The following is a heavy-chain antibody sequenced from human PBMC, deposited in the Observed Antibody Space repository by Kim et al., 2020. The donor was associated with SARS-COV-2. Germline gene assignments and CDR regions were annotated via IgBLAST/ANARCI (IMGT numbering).Heavy chain of an antibody. J-gene: IGHJ4*02. CDR3: VREPAY. V-gene: IGHV3-11*01. CDR2: GTSI. Sequence: GTSINNADSVNGRFTISRDNAKKSLSLQMNSLTPEDTAVYYCVREPAYWGQGTLVTVSS.